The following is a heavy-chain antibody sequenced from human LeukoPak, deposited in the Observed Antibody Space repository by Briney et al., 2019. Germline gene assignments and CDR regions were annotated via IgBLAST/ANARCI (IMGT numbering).Heavy chain of an antibody. Sequence: GESLKISCKVSGYSFGTYWIGWVRQMPGKGLEWMGIIYPGDSDTRYGPSFQGQVTISADKSISTAYLQWSSLKASDTAMYYCARLQYYYGSGSYPFDYWGQGTLVTVSS. CDR1: GYSFGTYW. J-gene: IGHJ4*02. D-gene: IGHD3-10*01. V-gene: IGHV5-51*01. CDR3: ARLQYYYGSGSYPFDY. CDR2: IYPGDSDT.